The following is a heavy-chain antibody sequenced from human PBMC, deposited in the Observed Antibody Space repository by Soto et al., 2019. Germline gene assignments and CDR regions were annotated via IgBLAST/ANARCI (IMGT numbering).Heavy chain of an antibody. CDR1: GYSFSSYW. CDR2: IDPSDSYT. V-gene: IGHV5-10-1*01. Sequence: AXESLTISWKGSGYSFSSYWISLVRQMPGKGLEWMGRIDPSDSYTNYSPSFQGHVTISADKSISTAYLQWSSLKASDTAMYYCARHTAIAFDYWGQGTLVTVSS. J-gene: IGHJ4*02. CDR3: ARHTAIAFDY. D-gene: IGHD5-18*01.